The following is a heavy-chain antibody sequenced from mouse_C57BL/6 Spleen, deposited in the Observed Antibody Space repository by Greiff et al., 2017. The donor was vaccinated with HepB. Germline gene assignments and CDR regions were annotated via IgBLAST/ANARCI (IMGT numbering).Heavy chain of an antibody. D-gene: IGHD3-2*02. CDR2: IDPSDSYT. Sequence: QVQLQQPGAELVRPGTSVKLSCKASGYTFTSYWMHWVKQRPGQGLEWIGVIDPSDSYTNYNQKFKGKATLTVDTSSSTAYMQLSSLTSEDSAVYYCARSQTAQARIWFAYWGQGTLVTVSA. CDR3: ARSQTAQARIWFAY. V-gene: IGHV1-59*01. J-gene: IGHJ3*01. CDR1: GYTFTSYW.